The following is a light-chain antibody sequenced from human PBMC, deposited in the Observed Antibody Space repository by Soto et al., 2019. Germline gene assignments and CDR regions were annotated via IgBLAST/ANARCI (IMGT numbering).Light chain of an antibody. CDR2: DVS. V-gene: IGLV2-11*01. CDR1: SSDVGGYNY. J-gene: IGLJ1*01. CDR3: CSYAGSFYV. Sequence: QSVLIQPRSVSGSPGQSVTISCTGTSSDVGGYNYVSWYQQHPGKAPKLMIYDVSKRPSGVPDRFSGSKSGNTASLTISGLQAEDEADYYCCSYAGSFYVFGTGTKLTVL.